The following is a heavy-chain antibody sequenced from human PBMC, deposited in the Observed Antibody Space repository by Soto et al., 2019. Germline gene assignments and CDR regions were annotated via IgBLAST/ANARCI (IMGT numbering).Heavy chain of an antibody. CDR3: AKCSPRYSSGLKAYYFDY. D-gene: IGHD6-19*01. CDR2: ISGSGGST. Sequence: PGGSLRLSCAASGFTFGSYAMSWVRQAPGKGLEWVSVISGSGGSTYYADSVKGRFTISRDNSKNTLYLQMNSLRAEGTAVYYCAKCSPRYSSGLKAYYFDYWGQGTLVTVSS. J-gene: IGHJ4*02. V-gene: IGHV3-23*01. CDR1: GFTFGSYA.